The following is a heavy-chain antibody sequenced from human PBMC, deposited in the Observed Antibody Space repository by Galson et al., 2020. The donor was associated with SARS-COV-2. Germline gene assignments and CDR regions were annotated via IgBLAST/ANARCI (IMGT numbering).Heavy chain of an antibody. Sequence: GESLKISCKGFGYIFANYWIAWVRQMPGKGLEWMGAIYPVDSDTRYSPSFRGQVTITADKSSSTAYLQWSSLKASDSAKYYCARRFEYSGSSGRYYYALDVWGQGTTVTVSS. D-gene: IGHD6-6*01. V-gene: IGHV5-51*01. CDR3: ARRFEYSGSSGRYYYALDV. CDR2: IYPVDSDT. J-gene: IGHJ6*02. CDR1: GYIFANYW.